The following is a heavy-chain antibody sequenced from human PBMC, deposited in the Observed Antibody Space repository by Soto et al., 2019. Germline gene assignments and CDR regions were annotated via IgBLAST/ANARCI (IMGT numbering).Heavy chain of an antibody. D-gene: IGHD4-17*01. CDR1: DFSISSYC. V-gene: IGHV4-59*01. CDR2: IYYSGST. CDR3: ARDAAYYGGFDY. J-gene: IGHJ4*02. Sequence: TLEPLPHTYRFFDFSISSYCVSLIRQTPGKGLEWIGYIYYSGSTNYNPSLKSRVTISVDTSKNQFSLKLSSVTAADTAVYYCARDAAYYGGFDYWGQGTLVTSPQ.